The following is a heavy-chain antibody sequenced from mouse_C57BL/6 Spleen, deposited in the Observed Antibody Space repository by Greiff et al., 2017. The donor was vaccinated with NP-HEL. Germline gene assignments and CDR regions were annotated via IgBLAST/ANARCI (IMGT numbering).Heavy chain of an antibody. V-gene: IGHV6-3*01. D-gene: IGHD2-3*01. J-gene: IGHJ2*01. CDR1: GFTFSNYW. Sequence: EVKLMESGGGLVQPGGSMKLSCVASGFTFSNYWMNWVRQSPEKGLEWVAQIRLKSDNYATHYAESVKGRFTISRDDSKSSVYLQMNNLRAEDTGIYYCTGYDGYPGGYWGQGTTLTVSS. CDR2: IRLKSDNYAT. CDR3: TGYDGYPGGY.